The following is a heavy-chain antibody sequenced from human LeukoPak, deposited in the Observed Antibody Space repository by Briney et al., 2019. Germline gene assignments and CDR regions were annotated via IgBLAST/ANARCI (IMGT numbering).Heavy chain of an antibody. CDR1: GYTYTTDG. Sequence: ASVKVSCKASGYTYTTDGISWVRQAPGQGLEWMGWIDTYSGKTNYAQKFQGRVTMTSDTSTSTAYMELRSLRSDDTAVYYCARDKGIAEADSFDPWGQGTLVTVSS. V-gene: IGHV1-18*01. J-gene: IGHJ5*02. D-gene: IGHD6-13*01. CDR3: ARDKGIAEADSFDP. CDR2: IDTYSGKT.